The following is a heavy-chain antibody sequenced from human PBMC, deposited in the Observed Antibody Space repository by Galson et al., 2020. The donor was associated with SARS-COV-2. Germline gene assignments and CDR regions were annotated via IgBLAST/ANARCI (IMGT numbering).Heavy chain of an antibody. J-gene: IGHJ4*02. CDR2: ILFDGSDK. V-gene: IGHV3-33*05. CDR3: ARDGQLSSGWAFDY. CDR1: AFTISDHA. D-gene: IGHD6-19*01. Sequence: GGSLRLSWAAAAFTISDHAIHWVRQAPGKGLEWVAQILFDGSDKYYGDSVKGRFTISRDSSKNMAYLQMNNLKVDDTAVYYCARDGQLSSGWAFDYWGQGTLVTVSS.